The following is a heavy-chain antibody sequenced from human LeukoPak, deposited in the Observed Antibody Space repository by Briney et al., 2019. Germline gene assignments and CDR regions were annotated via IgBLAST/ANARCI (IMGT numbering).Heavy chain of an antibody. CDR1: GYTFTAYY. V-gene: IGHV1-2*02. D-gene: IGHD2-2*01. CDR3: ARDRVAVPAAFDY. Sequence: ASVKVSCKASGYTFTAYYMHWVRQAPGQGLEWMGWINPDSGGTNYAQKFQGRVTMTRDTSISTAYMELSRLRSDDTAVYYCARDRVAVPAAFDYWGQGTLVTVSS. J-gene: IGHJ4*02. CDR2: INPDSGGT.